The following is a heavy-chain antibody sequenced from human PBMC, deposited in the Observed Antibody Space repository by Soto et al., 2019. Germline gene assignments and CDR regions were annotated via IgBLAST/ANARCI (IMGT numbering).Heavy chain of an antibody. Sequence: EVQLVESGGGSVQPGGSLRLSCAASGFTFSTFSMNWVRQAPGRGLEWISYISGGGRTISYADSVKVRFTISTDNAKNSLYLQMDSLTHEDTAVYYCARDLGWAFDSWCQGTLVTVSS. CDR2: ISGGGRTI. J-gene: IGHJ4*02. CDR3: ARDLGWAFDS. D-gene: IGHD6-19*01. CDR1: GFTFSTFS. V-gene: IGHV3-48*02.